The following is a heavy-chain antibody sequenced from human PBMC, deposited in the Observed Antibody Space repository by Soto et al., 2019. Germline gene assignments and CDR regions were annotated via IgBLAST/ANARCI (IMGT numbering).Heavy chain of an antibody. D-gene: IGHD1-1*01. CDR1: GYSFTSYW. Sequence: PGESLKISCKGSGYSFTSYWISWVRQMPGKGLEWMGRIDPSDSYTNYSPSFQGHVTISADKSISTAYLQWSSLKASDTAMYYCARSGTTTPPFPKQWGQGTLVTVSS. CDR3: ARSGTTTPPFPKQ. V-gene: IGHV5-10-1*01. CDR2: IDPSDSYT. J-gene: IGHJ4*02.